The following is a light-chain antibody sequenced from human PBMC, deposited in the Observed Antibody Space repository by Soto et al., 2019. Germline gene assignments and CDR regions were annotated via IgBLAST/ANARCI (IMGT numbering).Light chain of an antibody. J-gene: IGKJ4*01. V-gene: IGKV1-27*01. CDR2: AAS. CDR1: QGIRNF. Sequence: DIQMTQSPTSLSASVGDRVTITCRASQGIRNFVAWYQQKPGKPPKLLIYAASTLQSGVPSRFSGSGSGTDFTLTINSLQSEDFAVYYCQQYNNWPPLTFGGGTKVEIK. CDR3: QQYNNWPPLT.